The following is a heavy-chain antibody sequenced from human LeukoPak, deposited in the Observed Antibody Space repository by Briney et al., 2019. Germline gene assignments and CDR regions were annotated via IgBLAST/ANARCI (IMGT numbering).Heavy chain of an antibody. D-gene: IGHD1-26*01. V-gene: IGHV3-33*01. Sequence: GGSLRLACSASGFIFRNYAMHWVRQAPGKGLGWVALIWHGGRTKFHADSVKGRLTISRDDAKNTVYLPMDSLRAEDTPVYYCAREWGRFAGAGRPGYWGQGTLVTVSS. J-gene: IGHJ4*02. CDR1: GFIFRNYA. CDR3: AREWGRFAGAGRPGY. CDR2: IWHGGRTK.